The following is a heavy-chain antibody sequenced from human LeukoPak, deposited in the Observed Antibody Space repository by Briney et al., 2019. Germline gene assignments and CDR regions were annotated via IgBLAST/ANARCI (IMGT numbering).Heavy chain of an antibody. V-gene: IGHV3-7*01. CDR3: ERYKSVSGGDF. CDR1: GFTFNYYW. D-gene: IGHD6-19*01. J-gene: IGHJ4*02. Sequence: LGGSLRLSCAASGFTFNYYWMTWVRQAPGKGLEWVAIIKEDGSQKYYADSVKGRFTISRDNAENSLFLQMNSLRADDTAVYYCERYKSVSGGDFWGQGILVTVSS. CDR2: IKEDGSQK.